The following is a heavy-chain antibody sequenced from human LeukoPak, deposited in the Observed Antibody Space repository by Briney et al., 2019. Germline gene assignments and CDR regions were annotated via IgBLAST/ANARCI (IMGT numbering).Heavy chain of an antibody. V-gene: IGHV4-4*09. D-gene: IGHD5-24*01. CDR3: ARHLAEMATITDDAFDI. J-gene: IGHJ3*02. CDR1: GSSIGTYS. Sequence: SETLSLTCTVSGSSIGTYSWSWIRQPPGKGLEWVGYIYTTGSTHYNPSLKSRVTMSLDTSKNQFSLRLSSVTAADTAVFYCARHLAEMATITDDAFDIWGQGTMVTVSS. CDR2: IYTTGST.